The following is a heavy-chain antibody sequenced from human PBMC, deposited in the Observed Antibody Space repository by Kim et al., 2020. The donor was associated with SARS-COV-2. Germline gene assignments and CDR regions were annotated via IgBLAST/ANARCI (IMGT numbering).Heavy chain of an antibody. D-gene: IGHD6-13*01. J-gene: IGHJ5*02. V-gene: IGHV4-39*01. CDR2: IYYSGST. CDR3: ARQRGWGSSLFDP. Sequence: SETLSLTCTVSGGSISSSSYYWGWIRQPPGKGLEWIGSIYYSGSTYYNPSLKSRVTISVDTSKNQFSLKLSSVTAADTAVYYCARQRGWGSSLFDPWGQGTLVTVSS. CDR1: GGSISSSSYY.